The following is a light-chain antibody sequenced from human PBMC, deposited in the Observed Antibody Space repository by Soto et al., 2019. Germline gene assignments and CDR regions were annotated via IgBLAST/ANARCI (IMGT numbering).Light chain of an antibody. J-gene: IGLJ1*01. CDR3: QVWDTSSDHLYV. CDR1: NIGSKS. V-gene: IGLV3-21*02. CDR2: DDS. Sequence: SYVLTQPPSVSVAPGQTARITCGGSNIGSKSVHWYQQKTGQAPVLVVYDDSDRPSGIPDRFSGSKSENTATLTISRAEAGDEADYYCQVWDTSSDHLYVFGTGTKVTVL.